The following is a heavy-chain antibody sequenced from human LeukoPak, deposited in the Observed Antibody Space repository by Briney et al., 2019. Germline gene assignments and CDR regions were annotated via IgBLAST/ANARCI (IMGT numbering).Heavy chain of an antibody. J-gene: IGHJ5*02. V-gene: IGHV3-74*01. CDR1: GFTFSSHW. CDR3: AKDRSSSWYIGWFDP. Sequence: PGGSLRLSCAASGFTFSSHWMHWVRQAPGKGLVWISRINNDGGNAVYADSVNGRFTVSRDNAKNSLYLQMNSLRAEDTALYYCAKDRSSSWYIGWFDPWGQGTLVTVSS. CDR2: INNDGGNA. D-gene: IGHD6-13*01.